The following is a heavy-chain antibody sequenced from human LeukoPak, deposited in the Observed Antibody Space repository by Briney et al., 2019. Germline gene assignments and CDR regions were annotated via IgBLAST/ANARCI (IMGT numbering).Heavy chain of an antibody. Sequence: ASVKVSCKASGYTFTGYYMHWVRQAPGQGLEWKGWINPNSGVTKYAQKFQGRVTMTSDTSISTAYMELSRLRSDDTAVYYCTRDAGGGDCYSCPNWFDPWGQGTLVTVSS. CDR1: GYTFTGYY. CDR3: TRDAGGGDCYSCPNWFDP. D-gene: IGHD2-21*02. J-gene: IGHJ5*02. CDR2: INPNSGVT. V-gene: IGHV1-2*02.